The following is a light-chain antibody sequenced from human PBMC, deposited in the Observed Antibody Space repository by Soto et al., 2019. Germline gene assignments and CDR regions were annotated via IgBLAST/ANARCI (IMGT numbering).Light chain of an antibody. CDR2: AAS. J-gene: IGKJ4*01. Sequence: IQLTQSPSSLSASVGDRVTNTCRASQGISSYLAWYQQKPGKAPKLLIYAASTLQSGVPSRFSGSGSGTDFTLTISSLHPEDFATHYCQQLNSYPLTFGGGTKVEIK. V-gene: IGKV1-9*01. CDR1: QGISSY. CDR3: QQLNSYPLT.